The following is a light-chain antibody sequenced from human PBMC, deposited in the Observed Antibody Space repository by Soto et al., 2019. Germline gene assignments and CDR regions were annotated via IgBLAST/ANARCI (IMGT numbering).Light chain of an antibody. CDR3: QQYNNWPPVT. J-gene: IGKJ1*01. CDR1: QSVSSN. Sequence: EIVMTQSPATLSVSPGERATLSCRASQSVSSNLAWYQQKPGQAPRLLIYGASTRATGIPARFRGSGSGTEFTPTISSLQSEYFAVYDCQQYNNWPPVTFGQGTKVEIK. V-gene: IGKV3-15*01. CDR2: GAS.